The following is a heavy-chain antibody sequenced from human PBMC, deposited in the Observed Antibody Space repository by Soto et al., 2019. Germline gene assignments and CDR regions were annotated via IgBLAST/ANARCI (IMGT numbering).Heavy chain of an antibody. Sequence: GGSLRLSCAGSGFIFSNYGMHWVRQAPGKGLEWVAFISYDGSDILYADSVKGRFTISRDNSKSTLFLHMNRPRAEDTAVYFCAIVRVADSPLDHWGQGSLVTVSS. CDR2: ISYDGSDI. CDR3: AIVRVADSPLDH. J-gene: IGHJ4*02. CDR1: GFIFSNYG. V-gene: IGHV3-30*02. D-gene: IGHD3-10*02.